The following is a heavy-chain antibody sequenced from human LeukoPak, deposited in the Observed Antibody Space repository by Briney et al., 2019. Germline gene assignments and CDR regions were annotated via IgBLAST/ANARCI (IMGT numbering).Heavy chain of an antibody. CDR3: ARGSGGGDYTTLDY. Sequence: SETLSLTCTVSGGSVSDYYWSWIRQSPGKGLEWIGYIYHTGSTSYSPSLKSRVTISADTSQNQFSLKLSSVTAADTAVYYCARGSGGGDYTTLDYWGQGTLVTVSS. CDR1: GGSVSDYY. J-gene: IGHJ4*02. D-gene: IGHD4-17*01. CDR2: IYHTGST. V-gene: IGHV4-59*02.